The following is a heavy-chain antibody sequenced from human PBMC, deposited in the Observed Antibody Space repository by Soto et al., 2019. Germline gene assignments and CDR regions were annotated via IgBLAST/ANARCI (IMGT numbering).Heavy chain of an antibody. Sequence: SETLSLTCTVSGGSISSYYWSWIRQPPGKGLEWIGYIYYSGSTNYNPSLKSRVTISVDTSKNQFSLKLSSVTAADTAVYYCARGDDFWSGYYENYYYYMDVWGKGTTVTVSS. CDR2: IYYSGST. J-gene: IGHJ6*03. CDR3: ARGDDFWSGYYENYYYYMDV. CDR1: GGSISSYY. V-gene: IGHV4-59*01. D-gene: IGHD3-3*01.